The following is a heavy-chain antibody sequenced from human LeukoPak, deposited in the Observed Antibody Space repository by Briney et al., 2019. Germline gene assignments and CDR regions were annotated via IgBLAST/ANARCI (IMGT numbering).Heavy chain of an antibody. CDR1: GASISNNNYY. CDR3: ARRPETITIFGVAPHYFDY. V-gene: IGHV4-39*01. D-gene: IGHD3-3*01. CDR2: IYYSGST. Sequence: SETLSLTCTVSGASISNNNYYWGWIRQPPGKGLEWIGSIYYSGSTYYNPSVKSRVTMSVDTSKNQFSLKVSSVTAADTAVYYCARRPETITIFGVAPHYFDYWGQGTLVTVSS. J-gene: IGHJ4*02.